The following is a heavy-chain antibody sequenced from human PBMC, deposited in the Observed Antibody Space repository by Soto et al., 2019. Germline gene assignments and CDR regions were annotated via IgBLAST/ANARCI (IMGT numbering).Heavy chain of an antibody. V-gene: IGHV3-30-3*01. CDR3: ARGPSSNSMGRSQIDY. Sequence: GGSLRLSCAASGFTFSTYAMHWVRQVPGKGLEWVAVISYDGSNKYYADTVKGRFTISRDNSKNTLHLQMNSLRAEDTAVYYCARGPSSNSMGRSQIDYWGQGTLLTVSS. CDR1: GFTFSTYA. D-gene: IGHD3-3*02. CDR2: ISYDGSNK. J-gene: IGHJ4*01.